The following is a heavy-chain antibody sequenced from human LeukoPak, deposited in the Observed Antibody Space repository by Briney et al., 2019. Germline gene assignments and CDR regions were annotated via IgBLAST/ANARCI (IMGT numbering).Heavy chain of an antibody. V-gene: IGHV3-23*01. CDR3: AREPYDI. J-gene: IGHJ3*02. CDR2: ISGSGST. CDR1: GFTLRSYA. Sequence: GGSLRLSCAASGFTLRSYAMSWVRQAPGKGLEWVSSISGSGSTYYAESVKGRFTISRDNSKNTLFLQMNSLTPDDTSVYYCAREPYDIWGQGTTVTVSS.